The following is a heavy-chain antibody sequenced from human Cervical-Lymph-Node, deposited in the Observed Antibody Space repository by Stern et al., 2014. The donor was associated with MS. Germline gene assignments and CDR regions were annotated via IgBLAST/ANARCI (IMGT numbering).Heavy chain of an antibody. V-gene: IGHV1-18*04. CDR2: ISADNGDT. J-gene: IGHJ4*02. CDR3: ARSLYYYDSSGHNAYYFDY. CDR1: GYTFHTYG. D-gene: IGHD3-22*01. Sequence: QVQLLQSGAEVKKPGASVKVSCKASGYTFHTYGISWVRQAPGQGLEWMGWISADNGDTSYAQNLHGGVTMTTDTSTSTAYMELRSLTSDDTAVYYCARSLYYYDSSGHNAYYFDYWGQGTLVTVSS.